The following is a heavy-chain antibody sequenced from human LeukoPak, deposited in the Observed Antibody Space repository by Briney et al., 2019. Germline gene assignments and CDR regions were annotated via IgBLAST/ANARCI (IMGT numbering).Heavy chain of an antibody. V-gene: IGHV5-51*01. CDR3: ARQPYYDILTVVDP. CDR1: GYSFTSYW. J-gene: IGHJ5*02. D-gene: IGHD3-9*01. CDR2: IYPGDSDT. Sequence: GESLKISCKGSGYSFTSYWIGWVRQMPGKGLEWMGIIYPGDSDTRYSPSFQSQVTISADKTISTAYLQWSSLKASDTAMYYCARQPYYDILTVVDPWGQGTLVTVSS.